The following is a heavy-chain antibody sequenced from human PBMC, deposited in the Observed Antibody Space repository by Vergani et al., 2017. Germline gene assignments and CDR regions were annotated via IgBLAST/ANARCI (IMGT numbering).Heavy chain of an antibody. D-gene: IGHD6-13*01. Sequence: QVQLVQSGAEVKKPGASVKVSCKASGYTFTGYYMHWVRQAPGQGLEWMGWINPNSGGTNYAQKFQGRVTMTRDTSISTAYMELSRLRSDDTAVYYCARVEKPGSWYVGYYYYYMDVWGKGTTVTVSS. CDR2: INPNSGGT. CDR1: GYTFTGYY. V-gene: IGHV1-2*02. J-gene: IGHJ6*03. CDR3: ARVEKPGSWYVGYYYYYMDV.